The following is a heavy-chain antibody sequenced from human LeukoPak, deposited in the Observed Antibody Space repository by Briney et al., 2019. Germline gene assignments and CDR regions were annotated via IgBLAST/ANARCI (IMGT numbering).Heavy chain of an antibody. D-gene: IGHD1-26*01. CDR1: GFTFSNYG. J-gene: IGHJ4*02. CDR2: VLYDGSKK. V-gene: IGHV3-30*02. CDR3: AKKEALVGATYFDY. Sequence: GGSLRLSCAASGFTFSNYGMHWVRQAPGRGLEWVAFVLYDGSKKYYADSVKGRFTISRDNSKNTLYLQMNSLRAEDTAVYYCAKKEALVGATYFDYWGQGTLVTVSS.